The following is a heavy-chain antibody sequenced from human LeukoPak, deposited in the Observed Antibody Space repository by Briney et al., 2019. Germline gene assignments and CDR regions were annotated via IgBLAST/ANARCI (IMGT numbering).Heavy chain of an antibody. J-gene: IGHJ4*02. D-gene: IGHD3-22*01. CDR1: GGSISSYY. CDR3: ARSSIVVVFDY. CDR2: IYYSGST. V-gene: IGHV4-59*01. Sequence: SETLSLTCTVSGGSISSYYWSWIRQPPGKGLEWIGYIYYSGSTNYNPSLKSRVTISVDTSKDQFPLKLSSVTAADTAVYYCARSSIVVVFDYWGQGTLVTVSS.